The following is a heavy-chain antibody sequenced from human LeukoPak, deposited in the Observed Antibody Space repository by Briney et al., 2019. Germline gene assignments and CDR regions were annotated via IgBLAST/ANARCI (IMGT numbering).Heavy chain of an antibody. V-gene: IGHV4-59*01. Sequence: PSEALSLTCTVSGGSISSYYWSWIRQPPGKGLEWIGYIYYSGSTNYNPSLKSRATISVDTSKNQFSLKLSSVTAADTAVYYCARTSSYYDSSGRGYWFDPWGQGTLVTVSS. CDR1: GGSISSYY. J-gene: IGHJ5*02. CDR2: IYYSGST. CDR3: ARTSSYYDSSGRGYWFDP. D-gene: IGHD3-22*01.